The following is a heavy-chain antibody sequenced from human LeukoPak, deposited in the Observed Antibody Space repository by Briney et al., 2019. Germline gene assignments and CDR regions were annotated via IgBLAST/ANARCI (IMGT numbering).Heavy chain of an antibody. Sequence: GGSVTLSCAASGFTFCSYSMICVRQAPGKGLEWVSSISSSSSYIYYADSVKGRFTISRDNAKNSLYLQMNSQRAEDTAIYYCAPRTTDWGQGTLVTVSS. CDR3: APRTTD. D-gene: IGHD4-17*01. J-gene: IGHJ4*02. CDR1: GFTFCSYS. V-gene: IGHV3-21*01. CDR2: ISSSSSYI.